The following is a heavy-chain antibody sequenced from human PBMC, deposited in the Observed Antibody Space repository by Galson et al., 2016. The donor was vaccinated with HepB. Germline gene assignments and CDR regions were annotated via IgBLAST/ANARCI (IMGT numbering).Heavy chain of an antibody. D-gene: IGHD6-13*01. CDR2: IWPGDSDA. V-gene: IGHV5-51*01. J-gene: IGHJ5*02. CDR1: GYNFADYW. CDR3: ARRLSSGWSTLVNP. Sequence: QSGAEVKKPGESLKISCKASGYNFADYWIAWVRQVPGKGLEFMGIIWPGDSDARYSPSFDGQVIMSVDQSITTAYLQWNSRKAPDTAIYYCARRLSSGWSTLVNPWGQGTLVTVSS.